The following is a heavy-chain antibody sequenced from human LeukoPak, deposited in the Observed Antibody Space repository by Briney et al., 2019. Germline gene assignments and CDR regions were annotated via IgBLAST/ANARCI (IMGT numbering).Heavy chain of an antibody. CDR3: ARRLRFLEWLLGDAFDI. J-gene: IGHJ3*02. D-gene: IGHD3-3*01. CDR2: IYHSGRT. CDR1: GYSISSGYY. Sequence: PSETLSLTCTVSGYSISSGYYWGWIRQPPGKGLEWIGSIYHSGRTYYNTSLKSRVPISVDTSKNQSSLKLSSVTAADTAVYYCARRLRFLEWLLGDAFDIWGQGTMVTVSS. V-gene: IGHV4-38-2*02.